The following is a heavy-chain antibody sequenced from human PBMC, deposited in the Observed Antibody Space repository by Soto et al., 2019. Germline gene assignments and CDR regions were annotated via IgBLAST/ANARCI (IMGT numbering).Heavy chain of an antibody. Sequence: SETLSLTCTLSCGSISSYYWSWIRQPAGKGLECIGRIYTSGSTNYNPSLKSRVTMFVDTSKNQLSLKLSSVTAADTAVYYCARALEMATINTPYYYYCGMDVWGQRPTVTVSS. J-gene: IGHJ6*02. CDR3: ARALEMATINTPYYYYCGMDV. V-gene: IGHV4-4*07. CDR2: IYTSGST. D-gene: IGHD5-12*01. CDR1: CGSISSYY.